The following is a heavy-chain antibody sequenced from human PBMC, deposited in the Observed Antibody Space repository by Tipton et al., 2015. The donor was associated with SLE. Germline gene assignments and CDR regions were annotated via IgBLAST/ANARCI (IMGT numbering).Heavy chain of an antibody. D-gene: IGHD3-10*01. Sequence: TLSLTCTVSGGSISSYYWSWIRQPPGKGLEWIGYIYTSGSTNYNPSLKSRVTISVDTSKNQFSLKLSSVTAADTAVYYCARHGYGSGSPLDYWGQGTLVTVSS. CDR1: GGSISSYY. V-gene: IGHV4-4*09. CDR2: IYTSGST. CDR3: ARHGYGSGSPLDY. J-gene: IGHJ4*02.